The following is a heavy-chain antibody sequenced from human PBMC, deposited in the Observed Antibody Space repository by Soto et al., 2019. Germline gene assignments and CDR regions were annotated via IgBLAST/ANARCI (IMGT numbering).Heavy chain of an antibody. J-gene: IGHJ3*02. D-gene: IGHD4-17*01. CDR1: GGSISSSSDY. CDR2: IYNSGST. CDR3: ARQVGGGFGYADSNAAFDI. V-gene: IGHV4-39*01. Sequence: QLQLQESGPGLVKPSETLSLTCTVSGGSISSSSDYWGWIRQPPGKGLEWIGSIYNSGSTYYNPSPTGGVTISVDTSKNQFPLKLPSVTAADTAVYFWARQVGGGFGYADSNAAFDIWGQGTMVTVSS.